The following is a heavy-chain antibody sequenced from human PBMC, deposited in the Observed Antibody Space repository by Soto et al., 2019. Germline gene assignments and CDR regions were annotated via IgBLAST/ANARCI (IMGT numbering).Heavy chain of an antibody. CDR2: IYYRGDT. J-gene: IGHJ4*02. V-gene: IGHV4-59*01. Sequence: WIWIRQPPGTGLEWIGYIYYRGDTNYHPSLKSRVTISVDTSKNQFSLKLSSVTAADTAVYYCVRVSRVSRYYFEYWGQGILVTVSS. CDR3: VRVSRVSRYYFEY.